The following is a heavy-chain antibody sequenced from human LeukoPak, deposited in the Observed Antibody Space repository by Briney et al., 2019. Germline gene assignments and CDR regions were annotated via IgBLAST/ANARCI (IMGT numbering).Heavy chain of an antibody. Sequence: GGSLRLSCAASGFMFSSYWMTWVRQAPGKGLEWVANIRQDGGEGYYVDSVKGRFTVSRDNTKNSLYLQMNSLRAEDTAVYYCARDHQLGAPMEDVWGQGTMVTVSS. J-gene: IGHJ3*01. CDR1: GFMFSSYW. CDR3: ARDHQLGAPMEDV. D-gene: IGHD6-6*01. CDR2: IRQDGGEG. V-gene: IGHV3-7*01.